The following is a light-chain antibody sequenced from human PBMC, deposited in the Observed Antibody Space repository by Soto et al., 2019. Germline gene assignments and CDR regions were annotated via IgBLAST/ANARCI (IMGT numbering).Light chain of an antibody. Sequence: DIQMTQSPSTLSASVGDRVTITCRASQSISSWLAWYQQKPGKAPKLLIYKASSLESGVPSRFSGSGSGTDFTLTISSLQPDDFATYYCHQYNSYSTTFGPGTKVDI. J-gene: IGKJ3*01. CDR1: QSISSW. V-gene: IGKV1-5*03. CDR2: KAS. CDR3: HQYNSYSTT.